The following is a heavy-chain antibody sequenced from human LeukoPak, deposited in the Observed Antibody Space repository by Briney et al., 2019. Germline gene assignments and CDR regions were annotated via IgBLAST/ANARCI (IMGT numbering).Heavy chain of an antibody. J-gene: IGHJ4*02. CDR1: GGSISSSSYY. V-gene: IGHV4-39*07. Sequence: PSETLSLTCTVSGGSISSSSYYWGWIRQPPGKGLEWIGSIYYSGSTYYNPSLKSRVTISVDTSKNRFSLKLSSVTAADTAVYYCARRVTLWYDSSGYYYPHPTDYWGQGTLVTVSS. CDR2: IYYSGST. D-gene: IGHD3-22*01. CDR3: ARRVTLWYDSSGYYYPHPTDY.